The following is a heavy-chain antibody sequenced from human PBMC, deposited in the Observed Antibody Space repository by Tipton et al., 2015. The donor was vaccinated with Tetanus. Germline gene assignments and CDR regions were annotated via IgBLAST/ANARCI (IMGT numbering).Heavy chain of an antibody. CDR1: GLTFSDYY. CDR2: ISSSGSTM. CDR3: ASSTVTR. V-gene: IGHV3-11*04. D-gene: IGHD4-17*01. J-gene: IGHJ4*02. Sequence: GSLRLSCAASGLTFSDYYMSWLRQAPGKGLEWVSYISSSGSTMYYVDSVKGRFTISRDNAKNLLSLQMSSLRREDTAVYYCASSTVTRWGPGTLVTVSS.